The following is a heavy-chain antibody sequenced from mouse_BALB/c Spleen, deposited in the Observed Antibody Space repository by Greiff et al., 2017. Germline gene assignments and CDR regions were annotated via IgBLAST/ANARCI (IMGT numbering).Heavy chain of an antibody. D-gene: IGHD1-1*01. Sequence: QVQLKQPGAELVKPGTSVKLSCKASGYNFTSYWINWVKLRPGQGLEWIGDIYPGSGSTNYNEKFKDKATLTADKSSSTAYMQLSSLTSEDSAVYYCARSRTAYWGQGTLVTVSA. J-gene: IGHJ3*01. CDR1: GYNFTSYW. CDR3: ARSRTAY. V-gene: IGHV1-55*01. CDR2: IYPGSGST.